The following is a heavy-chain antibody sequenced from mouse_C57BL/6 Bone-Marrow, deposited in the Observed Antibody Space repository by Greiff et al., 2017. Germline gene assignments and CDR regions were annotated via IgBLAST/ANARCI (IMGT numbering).Heavy chain of an antibody. CDR2: IFPGDGDT. V-gene: IGHV1-80*01. CDR3: ARGAY. Sequence: VQVVEPGAELVKPGASVKISCKASGYAFSSYWMHWVKQRPGKGLEWIGQIFPGDGDTTYNEKFKGKATLTADKSSSTAYMQLSSLTSEDSAVYFCARGAYWGQGTLVTVAA. J-gene: IGHJ3*01. CDR1: GYAFSSYW.